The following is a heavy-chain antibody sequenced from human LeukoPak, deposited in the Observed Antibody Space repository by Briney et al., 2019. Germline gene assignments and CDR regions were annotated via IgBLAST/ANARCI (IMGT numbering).Heavy chain of an antibody. J-gene: IGHJ4*02. CDR3: ARGGYYDSSGYIDY. V-gene: IGHV4-61*02. D-gene: IGHD3-22*01. Sequence: SETLSLTCTVSGGSISSGSYYWSWIRQPAGKGLEWIGRIYTSGSTNYNPSLKSRVTISVDTSKNQFSLKLSSVTAADTAVYYYARGGYYDSSGYIDYWGQGTLVTVSS. CDR1: GGSISSGSYY. CDR2: IYTSGST.